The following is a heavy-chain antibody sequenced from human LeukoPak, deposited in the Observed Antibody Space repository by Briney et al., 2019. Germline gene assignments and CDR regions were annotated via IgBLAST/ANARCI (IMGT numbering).Heavy chain of an antibody. D-gene: IGHD6-13*01. J-gene: IGHJ6*02. CDR1: GYRFTSYW. CDR3: ARTSIAAAGTDNYYYGMDV. Sequence: HGGALKISWKGSGYRFTSYWIGWGRQMPGKGLEGMGSIYPGDSDTRYSPSFQGQVTISADKSISAAYLQLSSLKASDTAMYYCARTSIAAAGTDNYYYGMDVWGQGTTVTVSS. V-gene: IGHV5-51*01. CDR2: IYPGDSDT.